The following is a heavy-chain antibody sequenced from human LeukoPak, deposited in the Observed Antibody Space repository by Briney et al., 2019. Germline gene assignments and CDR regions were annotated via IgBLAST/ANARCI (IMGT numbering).Heavy chain of an antibody. CDR2: IYTSGSP. Sequence: SETLSLTCTVSGYSISSGYYWGWIRQPAGKGLEWIGRIYTSGSPNYNPSLKSRVTMSVDTSKKQFSLKLSSVTAADTAVYYCARLSSSWYQDWYFDLWGRGTLVTVSS. CDR3: ARLSSSWYQDWYFDL. D-gene: IGHD6-13*01. CDR1: GYSISSGYY. V-gene: IGHV4-4*07. J-gene: IGHJ2*01.